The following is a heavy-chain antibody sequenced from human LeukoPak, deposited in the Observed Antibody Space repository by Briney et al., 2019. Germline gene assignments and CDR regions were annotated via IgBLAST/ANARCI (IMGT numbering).Heavy chain of an antibody. D-gene: IGHD6-19*01. CDR1: GFTFSNYG. CDR3: AKRLGIAVAGTSPY. Sequence: GGSLRLSCVVSGFTFSNYGMTWVRQVPGKGLEWVSFISSSGSQIYYADSVRGRFTISRDNAENTLYLQMNSLRAEDTAVYYCAKRLGIAVAGTSPYWGQGTLVTVSS. CDR2: ISSSGSQI. J-gene: IGHJ4*02. V-gene: IGHV3-21*04.